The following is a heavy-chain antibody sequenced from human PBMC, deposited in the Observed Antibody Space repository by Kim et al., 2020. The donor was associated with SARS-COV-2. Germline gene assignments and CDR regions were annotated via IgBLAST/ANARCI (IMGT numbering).Heavy chain of an antibody. Sequence: SETLSLTCAVSGGSISSGGYSWSWIRQPPGKGLEWIGYIYHSGSTYYNPSLKSRVTISVDRSKNQFSLKLSSVTAADTAVYYCARGRATAANHYYGSGSYQYYFDYWGQGTLVTVSS. CDR1: GGSISSGGYS. D-gene: IGHD3-10*01. CDR3: ARGRATAANHYYGSGSYQYYFDY. CDR2: IYHSGST. J-gene: IGHJ4*02. V-gene: IGHV4-30-2*01.